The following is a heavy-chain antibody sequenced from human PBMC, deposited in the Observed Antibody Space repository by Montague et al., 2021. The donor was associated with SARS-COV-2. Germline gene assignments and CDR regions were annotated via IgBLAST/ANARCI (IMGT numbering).Heavy chain of an antibody. CDR1: GGSIDGNH. CDR2: IGST. V-gene: IGHV4-59*01. D-gene: IGHD4-23*01. Sequence: SETLSLTYTVSGGSIDGNHWTWVRQSPGKGLEWIGQIGSTNYNPSLESRISTSVDTSKSPFSLNLASVTAADSAIYYCAMLYGGGGGRGYWGQGTLVTVSS. CDR3: AMLYGGGGGRGY. J-gene: IGHJ4*02.